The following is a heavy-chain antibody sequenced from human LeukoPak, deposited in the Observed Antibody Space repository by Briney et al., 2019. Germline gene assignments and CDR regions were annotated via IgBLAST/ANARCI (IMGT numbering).Heavy chain of an antibody. Sequence: PSETLSLTCAVYGGSFSGCYWSWIRQPPGKGLEWIGEINHSGSTNYNPSLKSRVTISVDTSKNQFSLKLSSVTAADTAVYYCARGLEVSAAATQGGLDYWGQGTLVTVSS. D-gene: IGHD2-2*01. CDR2: INHSGST. J-gene: IGHJ4*02. CDR1: GGSFSGCY. V-gene: IGHV4-34*01. CDR3: ARGLEVSAAATQGGLDY.